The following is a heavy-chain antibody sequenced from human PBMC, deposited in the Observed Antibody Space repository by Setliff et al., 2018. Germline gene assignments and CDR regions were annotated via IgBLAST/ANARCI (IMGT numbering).Heavy chain of an antibody. V-gene: IGHV3-7*01. CDR2: IKQDGSEK. CDR1: GFTFSTYW. J-gene: IGHJ4*02. Sequence: TGGSLRLSCAAPGFTFSTYWMSWVRQAPGKGLEWVANIKQDGSEKYYVDSVKGRFSISRDNAKNSLYLQMNSLRAEDTAVYYCARDPHFDSWGQGTLVTAPQ. CDR3: ARDPHFDS.